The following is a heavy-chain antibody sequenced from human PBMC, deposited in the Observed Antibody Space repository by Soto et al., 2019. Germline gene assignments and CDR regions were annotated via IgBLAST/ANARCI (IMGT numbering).Heavy chain of an antibody. CDR1: GLTFSSYS. CDR2: ISSSSSYI. D-gene: IGHD2-2*01. Sequence: GGSLRLSCAASGLTFSSYSMNWVRQAPGKGLEWVSSISSSSSYIYYADSVKGRFTISRDNAKNSLYLQMNSLRAEDTAVYYCAEAGQLPPPGYNWFDPWGQGTLVTVSS. V-gene: IGHV3-21*01. CDR3: AEAGQLPPPGYNWFDP. J-gene: IGHJ5*02.